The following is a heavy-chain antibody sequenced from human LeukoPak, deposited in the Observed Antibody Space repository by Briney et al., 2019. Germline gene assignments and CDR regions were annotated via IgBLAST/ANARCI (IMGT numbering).Heavy chain of an antibody. V-gene: IGHV3-20*04. CDR3: AKGMTTVSQ. J-gene: IGHJ4*02. Sequence: PGGSLRLSCAASGFTFDDYGMSWVRQAPGKGLEWVSGINWNGGSTGYADSVKGRFTISRDNSKNTLYLQMNSLRAEDTAVYYCAKGMTTVSQWGQGTLVTVSS. CDR1: GFTFDDYG. CDR2: INWNGGST. D-gene: IGHD4-17*01.